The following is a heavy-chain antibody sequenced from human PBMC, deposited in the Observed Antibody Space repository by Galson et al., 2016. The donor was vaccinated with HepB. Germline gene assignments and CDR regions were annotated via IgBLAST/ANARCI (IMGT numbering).Heavy chain of an antibody. Sequence: SLRLSCAASGFTFRSYGMHWIRQAPGKGLEWVAVIAGNGRGQYYADSVRGRFTITRDNSKNTVDLQMSSLRPDDTAVYYCSKEDFCSRTGCAAGYWGQGSLVTVSS. CDR3: SKEDFCSRTGCAAGY. CDR1: GFTFRSYG. CDR2: IAGNGRGQ. D-gene: IGHD2-2*01. V-gene: IGHV3-30*18. J-gene: IGHJ4*02.